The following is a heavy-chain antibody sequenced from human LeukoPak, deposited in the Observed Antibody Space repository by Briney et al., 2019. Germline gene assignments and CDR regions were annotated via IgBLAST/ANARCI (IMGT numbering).Heavy chain of an antibody. CDR1: GFTFSTYW. Sequence: GGSLRLSCAASGFTFSTYWMSWVRQAPGKGLEWVANIKQDGSEINYVDSVKGRFTISRDNAKNSLYLQMNSLRAEDTAVYYCARDEGILAYSNYGFDYWGQGTLVTVSS. D-gene: IGHD4-11*01. V-gene: IGHV3-7*03. J-gene: IGHJ4*02. CDR3: ARDEGILAYSNYGFDY. CDR2: IKQDGSEI.